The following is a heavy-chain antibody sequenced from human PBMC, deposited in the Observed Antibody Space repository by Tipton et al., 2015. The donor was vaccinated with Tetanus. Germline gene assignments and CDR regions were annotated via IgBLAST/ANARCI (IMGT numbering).Heavy chain of an antibody. CDR2: ISSTSTYI. V-gene: IGHV3-21*01. CDR3: VTGKSFDY. J-gene: IGHJ4*02. CDR1: GFAFSNFW. Sequence: GSLRLSCAASGFAFSNFWMNWVRQAPGKGLEWVSSISSTSTYIYYADSMKGRFTISRDNAKNSAHLLMESLRVDDTAIYYCVTGKSFDYWGQGALVTVSS.